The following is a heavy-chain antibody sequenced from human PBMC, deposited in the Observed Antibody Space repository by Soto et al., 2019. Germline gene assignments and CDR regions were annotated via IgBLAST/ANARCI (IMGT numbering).Heavy chain of an antibody. CDR2: IIPIFGTA. V-gene: IGHV1-69*13. Sequence: ASVKVSCKASGGTFSSYAISWVRQAPGQGLEWMGGIIPIFGTANYAQKFQGRVTITADESTSTAYMELSSLRSEDTAVYYCARLEQQLVEHYYGMDVWGQGTTVTVSS. D-gene: IGHD6-13*01. J-gene: IGHJ6*02. CDR1: GGTFSSYA. CDR3: ARLEQQLVEHYYGMDV.